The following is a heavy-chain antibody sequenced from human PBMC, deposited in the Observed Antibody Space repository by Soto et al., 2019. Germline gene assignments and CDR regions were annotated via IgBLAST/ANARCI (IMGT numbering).Heavy chain of an antibody. Sequence: QITLKESGPTLVKPTQTLTLTCTFSGFSLSTSGVGVGWIRQPPGKALEWLALIYWDDDKRYSPSLKSRLTITKDTSKNQVVLTMTNMDPVDTATYYCARKLLDIPCCAFDIWGQGTMVTVSS. CDR2: IYWDDDK. CDR3: ARKLLDIPCCAFDI. D-gene: IGHD2-15*01. J-gene: IGHJ3*02. V-gene: IGHV2-5*02. CDR1: GFSLSTSGVG.